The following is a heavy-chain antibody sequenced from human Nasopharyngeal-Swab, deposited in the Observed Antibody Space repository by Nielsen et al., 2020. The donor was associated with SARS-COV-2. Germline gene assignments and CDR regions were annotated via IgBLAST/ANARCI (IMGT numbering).Heavy chain of an antibody. V-gene: IGHV3-48*01. J-gene: IGHJ3*02. CDR3: ARGPALGYCSGGSCYSYAFDI. Sequence: GESLKISCAASGLTFSSYGMNWVRQAPGKGLEWVSYISSSSSTIYYADSVKGRFTISRDNAKNSLYLQMNSLRAEDTAVYYCARGPALGYCSGGSCYSYAFDIWGQGTMVTVSS. CDR2: ISSSSSTI. D-gene: IGHD2-15*01. CDR1: GLTFSSYG.